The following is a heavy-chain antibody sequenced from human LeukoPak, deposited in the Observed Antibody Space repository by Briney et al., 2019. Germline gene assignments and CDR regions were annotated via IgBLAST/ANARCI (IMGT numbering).Heavy chain of an antibody. CDR1: GYTFTSYV. CDR3: ARGRGDCSSTSCYTNWFDP. Sequence: GASVKVSCKASGYTFTSYVISGLRQAPGQGLEWRGWISAYNGKTNYAHKLQGRVTMTTDTSTSTTYMALSSLRCEDTAVYYCARGRGDCSSTSCYTNWFDPWGQGTLVTVSS. CDR2: ISAYNGKT. J-gene: IGHJ5*02. D-gene: IGHD2-2*02. V-gene: IGHV1-18*01.